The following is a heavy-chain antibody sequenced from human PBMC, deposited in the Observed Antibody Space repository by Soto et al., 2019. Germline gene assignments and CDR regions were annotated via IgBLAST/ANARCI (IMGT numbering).Heavy chain of an antibody. D-gene: IGHD2-21*02. CDR3: ARGDRGAFEL. CDR1: GFTFSYYW. Sequence: EVQLVESEGGLVQPGGSLRLSCAASGFTFSYYWMHWVRQAPGQGLVWVSRIHSDGSSTTYADSVKGRFTISRDNAKNTLYLQRNSLRGEDTAVYYCARGDRGAFELWGQGTMVTVSS. CDR2: IHSDGSST. V-gene: IGHV3-74*01. J-gene: IGHJ3*01.